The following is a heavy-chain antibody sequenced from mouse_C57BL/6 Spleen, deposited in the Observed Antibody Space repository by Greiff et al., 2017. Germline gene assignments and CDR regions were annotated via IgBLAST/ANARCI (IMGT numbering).Heavy chain of an antibody. CDR2: IYPRSGNT. V-gene: IGHV1-81*01. CDR1: GYTFTSYG. Sequence: VQLQESGAELARPGASVKLSCKASGYTFTSYGISWVKQRTGQGLEWIGEIYPRSGNTYYNEKFKGKALLTADKSSRMPYMVLRSLTSEDSSVYFCSSPTVGAMDYWGQGTSVTVSS. CDR3: SSPTVGAMDY. D-gene: IGHD1-1*01. J-gene: IGHJ4*01.